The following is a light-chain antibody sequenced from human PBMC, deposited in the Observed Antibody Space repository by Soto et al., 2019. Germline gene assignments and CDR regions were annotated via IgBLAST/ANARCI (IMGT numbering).Light chain of an antibody. Sequence: EVVLTSSPATLSLSPGERATLSCRASQSVRTYLAWYQQKPGQVPRLLIHDASSRATGIPARFSGSGSGTDFTLTISSLEPEDFAVYYCQQRTNWPSSTFGQGTRLEIK. J-gene: IGKJ5*01. CDR1: QSVRTY. CDR2: DAS. CDR3: QQRTNWPSST. V-gene: IGKV3-11*01.